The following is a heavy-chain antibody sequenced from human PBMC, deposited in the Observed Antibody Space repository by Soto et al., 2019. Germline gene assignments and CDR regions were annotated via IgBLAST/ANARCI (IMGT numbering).Heavy chain of an antibody. CDR2: ISYDGSNK. D-gene: IGHD3-16*01. Sequence: GGSLRLSCAASGFTFSSYAMHWVRQAPGKGLEWVAVISYDGSNKYYADSVKGRFTISRDNSKNTLYLQMNSLRAEDTAVYYCARGFGNYYYGMDVWGQGTTVTSP. J-gene: IGHJ6*02. V-gene: IGHV3-30-3*01. CDR3: ARGFGNYYYGMDV. CDR1: GFTFSSYA.